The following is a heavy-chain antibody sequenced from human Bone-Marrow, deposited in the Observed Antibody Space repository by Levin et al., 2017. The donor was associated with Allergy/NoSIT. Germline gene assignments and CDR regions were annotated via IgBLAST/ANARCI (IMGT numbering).Heavy chain of an antibody. Sequence: GGSLRLSCAASGLTFITFNNYGMHWVRQAPGKGLEWVAVISWDGGDQHYADSVKGRFTISRENSRNMLYLHMNSLREEDTGVYFCAKAHRSGYKGIDAWGQGTLVTVSS. CDR2: ISWDGGDQ. V-gene: IGHV3-30*18. CDR1: GLTFITFNNYG. CDR3: AKAHRSGYKGIDA. D-gene: IGHD6-25*01. J-gene: IGHJ5*02.